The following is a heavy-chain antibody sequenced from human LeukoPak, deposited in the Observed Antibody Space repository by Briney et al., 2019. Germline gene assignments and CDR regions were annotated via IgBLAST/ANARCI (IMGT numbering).Heavy chain of an antibody. D-gene: IGHD1-7*01. V-gene: IGHV3-74*01. J-gene: IGHJ4*02. Sequence: GGSLRLSCAASGFTFSNYWVHWVRQAPGKGVVWVSRINPDGSTINYADSVKGRFTISRDNAKNTLYLQMNSLRAEDTAVYYCATAGNYRFDYWGQGTLVTVSS. CDR1: GFTFSNYW. CDR3: ATAGNYRFDY. CDR2: INPDGSTI.